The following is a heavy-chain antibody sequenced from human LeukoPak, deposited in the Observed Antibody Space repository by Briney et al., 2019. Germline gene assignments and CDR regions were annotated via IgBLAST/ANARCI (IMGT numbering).Heavy chain of an antibody. CDR3: AKNGDRGAYCSGGSCYPYYYYYIDV. CDR1: GFTFSSSA. J-gene: IGHJ6*03. CDR2: VSGSGRGENT. V-gene: IGHV3-23*01. D-gene: IGHD2-15*01. Sequence: PGGSLRLSCAASGFTFSSSAMSWVRQAPGKGLEWVSNVSGSGRGENTYYADSVKGRFTISRDNSKNTLILQMNSLRAEDTAVYYCAKNGDRGAYCSGGSCYPYYYYYIDVWGKGTTVTISS.